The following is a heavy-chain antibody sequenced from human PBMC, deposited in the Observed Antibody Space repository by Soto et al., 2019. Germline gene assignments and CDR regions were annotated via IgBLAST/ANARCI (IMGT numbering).Heavy chain of an antibody. V-gene: IGHV3-30*18. J-gene: IGHJ4*02. Sequence: HPGGSLRLSCAASGFTFSSYGMHWVRQAPGKGLEWVAVISYDGSNKYYADSVKGRFTISRDNSKNTLYLQMNSLRAEDTAVYYCAKDSGDGYFDYWGQGTLVTVSS. CDR3: AKDSGDGYFDY. CDR1: GFTFSSYG. CDR2: ISYDGSNK.